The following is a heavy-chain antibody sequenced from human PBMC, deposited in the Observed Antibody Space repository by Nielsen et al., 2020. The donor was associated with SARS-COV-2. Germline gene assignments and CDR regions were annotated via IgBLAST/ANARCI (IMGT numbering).Heavy chain of an antibody. J-gene: IGHJ4*02. CDR2: IYYSGST. V-gene: IGHV4-59*01. CDR1: GGSISSYY. Sequence: SETLSLTCTVSGGSISSYYWSWIRQPPGKGLYWFGYIYYSGSTNYNPSLKSRVTISVDTSKNQFSLKLSFVTAADTAVYYCARDGEYDILTGYYTDWGQGTLVTVSS. D-gene: IGHD3-9*01. CDR3: ARDGEYDILTGYYTD.